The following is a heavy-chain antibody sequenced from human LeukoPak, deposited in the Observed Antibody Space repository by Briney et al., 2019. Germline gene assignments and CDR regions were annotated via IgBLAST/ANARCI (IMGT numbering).Heavy chain of an antibody. CDR2: INWNSDSI. CDR1: GFTFDDYA. D-gene: IGHD4-17*01. CDR3: ARAGLTYLTTVTTWFAY. Sequence: GGSLRLSCAVSGFTFDDYAMHWVRQVPGKGLEWVSGINWNSDSIGYADSVKGRFTTSRDNAKNSLYLQMNSLRAEDTAVYYCARAGLTYLTTVTTWFAYWGQGTLVTVSS. J-gene: IGHJ4*02. V-gene: IGHV3-9*01.